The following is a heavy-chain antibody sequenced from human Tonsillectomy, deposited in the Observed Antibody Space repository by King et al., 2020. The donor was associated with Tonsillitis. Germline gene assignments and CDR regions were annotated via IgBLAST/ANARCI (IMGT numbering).Heavy chain of an antibody. V-gene: IGHV2-26*01. CDR1: GFSLSNARMG. CDR3: ARIREYSSSWYNWFDP. CDR2: IFSNDEK. J-gene: IGHJ5*02. Sequence: TLKESGPVLVKPTETLTLTCTVSGFSLSNARMGVSWIRQPPGKALEWLAHIFSNDEKSYSKSLKSRLTISKDTSKNQVVLTMTNMDPVDTATYYCARIREYSSSWYNWFDPWGQGTLVTVSS. D-gene: IGHD6-13*01.